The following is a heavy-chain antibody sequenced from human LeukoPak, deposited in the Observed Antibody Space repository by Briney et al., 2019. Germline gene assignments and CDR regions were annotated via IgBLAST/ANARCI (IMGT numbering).Heavy chain of an antibody. CDR1: GYTFTGYY. J-gene: IGHJ5*02. CDR2: INPNSGGT. V-gene: IGHV1-2*02. CDR3: AREGLVVPAAGYWFDP. D-gene: IGHD2-2*01. Sequence: ASVKVSCKASGYTFTGYYMHWVRQAPGQGLEWMGWINPNSGGTNYAQKFQGRVTMTRDTSISTAYMELSRLRSDDTAVYYCAREGLVVPAAGYWFDPWGQGTLVTVSS.